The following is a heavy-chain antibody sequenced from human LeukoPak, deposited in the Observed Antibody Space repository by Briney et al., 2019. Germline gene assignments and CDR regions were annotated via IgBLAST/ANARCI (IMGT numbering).Heavy chain of an antibody. V-gene: IGHV3-9*01. CDR2: IRWNSGSI. CDR1: GFTFDDYA. Sequence: GSSLRLSCAASGFTFDDYAMHWVRQAPGKGLEWVAGIRWNSGSIGYADSVKGRFTISRDNAKNSLYLQMSSLRAEDTALYYCAKDENYDFWSGYYNGGFDYWGQGTLVTVSS. D-gene: IGHD3-3*01. CDR3: AKDENYDFWSGYYNGGFDY. J-gene: IGHJ4*02.